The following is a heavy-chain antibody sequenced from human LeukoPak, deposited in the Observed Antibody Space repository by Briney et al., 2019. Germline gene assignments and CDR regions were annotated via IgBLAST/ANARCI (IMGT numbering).Heavy chain of an antibody. CDR3: ARVYYYDSSGYYFTFDY. V-gene: IGHV5-51*01. CDR1: GYSFTSYW. J-gene: IGHJ4*02. D-gene: IGHD3-22*01. Sequence: GESLKISCKGSGYSFTSYWIGWVRQMPGKGLEWMGIIYPGDSDTTYSPSFQGQVTMSADKSISTAYLQWSSLKASDTAMYYCARVYYYDSSGYYFTFDYWGQGTLVTVSS. CDR2: IYPGDSDT.